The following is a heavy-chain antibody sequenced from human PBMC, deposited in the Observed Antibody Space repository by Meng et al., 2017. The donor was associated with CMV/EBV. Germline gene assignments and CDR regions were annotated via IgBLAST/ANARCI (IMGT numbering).Heavy chain of an antibody. D-gene: IGHD6-19*01. CDR2: INPNSGGT. V-gene: IGHV1-2*02. J-gene: IGHJ4*02. CDR3: ARWGGTYRLALGYFDY. Sequence: ASVKVSCKASGYTFTGYYMHWVRQAPGQGLEWMGWINPNSGGTNYAQKFQGRVTMTRDTSISTAYMELSRLRSDDTAVYYCARWGGTYRLALGYFDYWGQGTLVIVSS. CDR1: GYTFTGYY.